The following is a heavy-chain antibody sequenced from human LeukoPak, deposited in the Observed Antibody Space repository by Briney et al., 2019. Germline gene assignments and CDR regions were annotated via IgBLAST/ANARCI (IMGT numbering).Heavy chain of an antibody. D-gene: IGHD3-22*01. Sequence: ASVKVSCKASGYTFTGYYMHWVRQAPGQGLEWMGWINPNSGGTNYAQKFQGRVTMTRDTSISTAYMELRSLRSDDTAVYYCARVPIYYDSSGYYLGGAFDIWGQGTMVTVSS. J-gene: IGHJ3*02. CDR1: GYTFTGYY. CDR2: INPNSGGT. CDR3: ARVPIYYDSSGYYLGGAFDI. V-gene: IGHV1-2*02.